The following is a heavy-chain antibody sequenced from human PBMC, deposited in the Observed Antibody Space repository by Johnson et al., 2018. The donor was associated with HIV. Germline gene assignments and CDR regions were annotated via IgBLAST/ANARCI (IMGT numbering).Heavy chain of an antibody. CDR1: EFTFSDYY. Sequence: QVQLVESGGGLVQPGGSLRLSCAASEFTFSDYYMSWIRQALGKGLEWVSYISSSGSTIYYADSVKGRFTISRDNSKNTLYLQIHRLRTEDTGLYYCSKDGVMWSYTFDVWGQGTLVSVSS. CDR2: ISSSGSTI. D-gene: IGHD3-16*01. CDR3: SKDGVMWSYTFDV. J-gene: IGHJ3*01. V-gene: IGHV3-11*04.